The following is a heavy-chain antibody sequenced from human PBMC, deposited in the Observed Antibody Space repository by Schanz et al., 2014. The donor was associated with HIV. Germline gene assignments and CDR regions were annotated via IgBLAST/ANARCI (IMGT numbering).Heavy chain of an antibody. CDR1: GFTFDSYG. D-gene: IGHD1-20*01. J-gene: IGHJ5*02. V-gene: IGHV3-7*01. CDR2: IKLDGSEK. CDR3: ARDYHWNWFDP. Sequence: VQLVESGGGVVQPGRSLRLSCAASGFTFDSYGIHWVRQAPGKGLEWLANIKLDGSEKYYVDSVKGRFTISRDNTKNSLYLQMNSLRAEDTAVYYCARDYHWNWFDPWGQGTLVTVSP.